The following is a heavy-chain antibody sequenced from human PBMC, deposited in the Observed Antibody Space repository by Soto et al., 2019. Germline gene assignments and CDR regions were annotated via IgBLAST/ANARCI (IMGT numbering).Heavy chain of an antibody. Sequence: SGPTLVNPTQTLTLTCTFSGFSLNTGGVTVAWIRQSPGKALEWLAVIYGDDNKVYSPSLKSRLTITKDTSKSQVVLSMTNMDPVDTATYYCARIFRRSGSYYDLDYWGQGTLVTVSS. V-gene: IGHV2-5*02. CDR1: GFSLNTGGVT. J-gene: IGHJ4*02. D-gene: IGHD1-26*01. CDR3: ARIFRRSGSYYDLDY. CDR2: IYGDDNK.